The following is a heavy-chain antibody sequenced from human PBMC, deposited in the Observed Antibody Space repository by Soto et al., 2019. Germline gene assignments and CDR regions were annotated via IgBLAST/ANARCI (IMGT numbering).Heavy chain of an antibody. J-gene: IGHJ3*02. CDR1: GGSISSYY. V-gene: IGHV4-59*01. Sequence: QVQLQESGPGLVKPSETLSLTCTVSGGSISSYYWSWIRQPPGKGLEWIGYIYYSGSTNYNPSLKSRVPISVDTSKNQFSLKLSSVTAADTAVYYCARENYASYAFDIWGQGTMVTVSS. CDR2: IYYSGST. CDR3: ARENYASYAFDI. D-gene: IGHD2-2*01.